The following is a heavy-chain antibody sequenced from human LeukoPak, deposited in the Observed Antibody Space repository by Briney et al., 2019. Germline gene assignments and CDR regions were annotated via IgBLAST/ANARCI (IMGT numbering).Heavy chain of an antibody. Sequence: GGSLRLSCAASGFTFSNYWMHWVRQVPGEGLVWVSRINPDGTRTSHADSVKGRFSISRDNAKNTLFLQMNSLRVEDTAIYYCTTVTFGKEDFWGQGTLVTVSS. CDR1: GFTFSNYW. V-gene: IGHV3-74*01. J-gene: IGHJ4*02. CDR3: TTVTFGKEDF. CDR2: INPDGTRT. D-gene: IGHD3-10*01.